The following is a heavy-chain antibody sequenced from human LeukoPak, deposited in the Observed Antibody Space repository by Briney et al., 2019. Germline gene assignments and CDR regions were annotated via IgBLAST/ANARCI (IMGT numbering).Heavy chain of an antibody. CDR3: AKSKRGYSYPTAPFDY. D-gene: IGHD5-18*01. CDR2: ISYDGSNK. Sequence: GRSLRLSCAASGFTFRNYYMHWVRQAPGKGLEWVAVISYDGSNKYYADSVKGRFTISRDNSKNTLYLQMNSLRAEDTAVYYCAKSKRGYSYPTAPFDYWGQGTLVTVSS. V-gene: IGHV3-30*18. CDR1: GFTFRNYY. J-gene: IGHJ4*02.